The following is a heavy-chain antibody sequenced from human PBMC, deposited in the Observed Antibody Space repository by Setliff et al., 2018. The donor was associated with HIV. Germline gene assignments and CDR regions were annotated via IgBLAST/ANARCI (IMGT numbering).Heavy chain of an antibody. D-gene: IGHD2-21*02. CDR1: GYAISSGYF. CDR2: IYHSGRA. Sequence: SETLSLTCAVSGYAISSGYFWGWIRQHPGKGLEWIGSIYHSGRAYYNPSLKSRVTISIQTSKNQFSLKLTSVTAADTAVYYCARSVVVVTVEWFDPWGQGTLVTVSS. J-gene: IGHJ5*02. CDR3: ARSVVVVTVEWFDP. V-gene: IGHV4-38-2*01.